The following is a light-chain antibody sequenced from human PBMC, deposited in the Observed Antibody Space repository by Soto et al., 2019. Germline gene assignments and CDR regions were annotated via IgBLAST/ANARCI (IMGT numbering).Light chain of an antibody. CDR1: QSISSW. Sequence: DIQMTQSPSTLSASVGDRVTITCRARQSISSWLAWYQQKPGKAPKLLIYDASSLESGVPSRFSGSGSGTDCTLTISSLQPDDFATYYCQQFSSYYSFGQGTKLEMK. J-gene: IGKJ2*03. CDR3: QQFSSYYS. V-gene: IGKV1-5*01. CDR2: DAS.